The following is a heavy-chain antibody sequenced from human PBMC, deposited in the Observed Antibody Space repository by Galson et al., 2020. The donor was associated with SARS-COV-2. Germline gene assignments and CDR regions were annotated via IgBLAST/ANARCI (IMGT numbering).Heavy chain of an antibody. CDR3: AKESYSIHS. D-gene: IGHD4-4*01. V-gene: IGHV4-4*02. CDR1: GVSVTSSGW. CDR2: INHSGST. Sequence: SETLSLTCIVSGVSVTSSGWWTWVRQSPGKGPEWIGEINHSGSTHYNPSLVSRVTISLDKSKSQFSLNLNSVTAADTAVYYCAKESYSIHSWGQGTLVTVSS. J-gene: IGHJ4*02.